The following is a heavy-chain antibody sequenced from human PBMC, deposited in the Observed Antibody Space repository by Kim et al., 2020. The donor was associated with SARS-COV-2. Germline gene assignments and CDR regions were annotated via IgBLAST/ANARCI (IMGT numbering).Heavy chain of an antibody. J-gene: IGHJ4*02. CDR2: TYYRSKWSN. CDR3: ARDRPQDLGVFDY. CDR1: GDSVSSNITT. V-gene: IGHV6-1*01. D-gene: IGHD3-16*01. Sequence: SQTLSLTCAISGDSVSSNITTWNWIRQSPSRGLEWLGRTYYRSKWSNDYAVSVKSRITINPDTSKNQFSLQLNSVTPEDTAVYYCARDRPQDLGVFDYWGQGTRDTVSS.